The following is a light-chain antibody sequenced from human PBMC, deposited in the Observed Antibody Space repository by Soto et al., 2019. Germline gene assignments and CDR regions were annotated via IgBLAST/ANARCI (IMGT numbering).Light chain of an antibody. CDR2: AAS. CDR3: QEYNSVPWM. Sequence: DIQMTQSPSSLSGSVGDRVAITCRARHGNSNYLAWYQQKPGKGPKLLIFAASTLQSGVPSRFSGSRSGTEFTLTISSLQPEDVATYYCQEYNSVPWMFGQGTKVEIK. CDR1: HGNSNY. V-gene: IGKV1-27*01. J-gene: IGKJ1*01.